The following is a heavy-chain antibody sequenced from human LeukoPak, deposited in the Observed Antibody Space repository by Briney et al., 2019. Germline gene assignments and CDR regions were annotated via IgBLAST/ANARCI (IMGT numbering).Heavy chain of an antibody. J-gene: IGHJ4*02. CDR3: AKSAGYNWGFR. V-gene: IGHV3-30*18. CDR1: GFTFSNYG. D-gene: IGHD5-24*01. Sequence: GGSLRLSCAASGFTFSNYGMHWVRQAPGKGLEWVALISYDGSNKYYADSVKGRFTISRDNSENTLYLQMSSPRAEDTAVYYCAKSAGYNWGFRWGQGTLVTVSS. CDR2: ISYDGSNK.